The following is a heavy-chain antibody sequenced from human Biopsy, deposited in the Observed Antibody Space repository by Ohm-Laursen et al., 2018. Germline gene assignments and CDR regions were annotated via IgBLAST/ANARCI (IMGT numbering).Heavy chain of an antibody. J-gene: IGHJ4*02. D-gene: IGHD4-23*01. V-gene: IGHV4-59*11. CDR2: ISYTGYT. Sequence: GTLSLICTASGGSFTGHYWSWIRQPPGKGLEWMGHISYTGYTSYDASLKSRVTISVDTSRNHFSLRLGSLTAADTAVYYCARGSNDFGGLYFPRWGQGTLLTVSS. CDR1: GGSFTGHY. CDR3: ARGSNDFGGLYFPR.